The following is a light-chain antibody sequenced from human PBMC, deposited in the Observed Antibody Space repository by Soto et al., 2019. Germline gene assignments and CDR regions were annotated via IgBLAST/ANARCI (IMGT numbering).Light chain of an antibody. Sequence: QSVLTQPATVSGSPGQSITISCTGTSSDVGNYNLVSWYQQHPGKAPKHMIYEVSKRPSGVSNRFSGSKSGNTASLTISGLQAEDEADYYCCSYAGTRTPYVFGTGTKLTVL. J-gene: IGLJ1*01. V-gene: IGLV2-23*02. CDR2: EVS. CDR3: CSYAGTRTPYV. CDR1: SSDVGNYNL.